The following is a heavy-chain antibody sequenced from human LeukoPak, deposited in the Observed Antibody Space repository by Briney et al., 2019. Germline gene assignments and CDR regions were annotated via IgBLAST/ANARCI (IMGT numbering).Heavy chain of an antibody. CDR3: ARAGLWDIVVVVAADADAFDI. Sequence: SVKVSCKASGYTFTSYGISWVRQAPGQGLEWMGGIIPIFGTANYAQKFQGRVTITADESTSTAYMELSSLRSEDTAVYYCARAGLWDIVVVVAADADAFDIWGQGTMVTVSS. CDR1: GYTFTSYG. D-gene: IGHD2-15*01. V-gene: IGHV1-69*13. CDR2: IIPIFGTA. J-gene: IGHJ3*02.